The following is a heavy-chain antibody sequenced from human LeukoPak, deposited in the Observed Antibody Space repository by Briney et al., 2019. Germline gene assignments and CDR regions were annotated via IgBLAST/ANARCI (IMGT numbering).Heavy chain of an antibody. J-gene: IGHJ5*02. CDR3: ARDVEGAGNWFDP. V-gene: IGHV4-38-2*02. Sequence: SETLSLTCTVSGYSISSDYYWGWIRQPPGKGLEWIGSIHHEGSTYYNPSLKSRVDISTDTSNNQFSLKLSSLTAADTAVYFCARDVEGAGNWFDPWGQGTLVIVSS. CDR1: GYSISSDYY. CDR2: IHHEGST. D-gene: IGHD3-16*01.